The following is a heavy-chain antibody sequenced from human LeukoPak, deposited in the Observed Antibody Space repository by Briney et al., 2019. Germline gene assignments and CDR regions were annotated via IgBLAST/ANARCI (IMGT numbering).Heavy chain of an antibody. CDR1: GGSVSSSSDS. CDR3: ARVETSSWYENYYYGMDV. Sequence: SETLSLTCTVSGGSVSSSSDSWGWIRQPPGKGLEWIGTISYSGNTYYSPSLKSRVTLLLDTSGNQFSLKLSSVTAADTAVYYCARVETSSWYENYYYGMDVWGQGTTVTVSS. CDR2: ISYSGNT. V-gene: IGHV4-39*07. D-gene: IGHD6-13*01. J-gene: IGHJ6*02.